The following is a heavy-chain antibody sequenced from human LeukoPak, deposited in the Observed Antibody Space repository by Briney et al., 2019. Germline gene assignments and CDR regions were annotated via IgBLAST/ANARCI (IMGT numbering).Heavy chain of an antibody. Sequence: ASVKVSSKASGYTFTSYDINWVRQATGQGLEWMGWMNPNSGNTGYAQKFQGRVTMTRNTSISTAYMELSSLRSEDTAVYYCARVGIIVGADFDYWGQGTLVTVSS. J-gene: IGHJ4*02. CDR1: GYTFTSYD. CDR3: ARVGIIVGADFDY. V-gene: IGHV1-8*01. CDR2: MNPNSGNT. D-gene: IGHD1-26*01.